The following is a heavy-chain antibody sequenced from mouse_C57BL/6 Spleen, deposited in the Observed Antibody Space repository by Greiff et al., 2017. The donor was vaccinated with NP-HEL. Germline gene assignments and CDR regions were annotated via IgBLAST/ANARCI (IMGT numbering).Heavy chain of an antibody. V-gene: IGHV1-18*01. Sequence: VQLKESGPELVKPGASVKIPCKASGYTFTDYNMDWVKQSHGKSLEWIGDINPNNGGTIYNQKFKGKATLTVDKSSSTAYLELRSLTSEDTAVYYSARRRTVVENYFDYWGQGTTLTVST. CDR3: ARRRTVVENYFDY. CDR2: INPNNGGT. D-gene: IGHD1-1*01. CDR1: GYTFTDYN. J-gene: IGHJ2*01.